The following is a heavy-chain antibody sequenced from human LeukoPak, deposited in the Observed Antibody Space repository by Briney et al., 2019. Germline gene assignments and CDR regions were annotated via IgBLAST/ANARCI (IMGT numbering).Heavy chain of an antibody. CDR1: GFTFSSYS. D-gene: IGHD3-3*01. V-gene: IGHV3-48*01. Sequence: GGSLRLSCAASGFTFSSYSMNWVRQAPGKGLEWVSYISSSSSTIYYADSVKGRFTISRDNAKNSLYLQMNSLRAEDTAVYYCASEGLGYYDFWSGYYSGWGQGTLVTVSS. J-gene: IGHJ4*02. CDR2: ISSSSSTI. CDR3: ASEGLGYYDFWSGYYSG.